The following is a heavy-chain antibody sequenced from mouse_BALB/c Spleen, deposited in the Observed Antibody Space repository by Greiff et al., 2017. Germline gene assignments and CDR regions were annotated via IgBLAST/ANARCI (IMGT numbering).Heavy chain of an antibody. J-gene: IGHJ3*01. D-gene: IGHD2-2*01. CDR1: GFTFSSYA. CDR3: ARDRDGYDAWFAY. Sequence: EVMLVESGGGLVKPGGSLKLSCAASGFTFSSYAMSWVRQSPEKRLEWVAEISSGGSYTYYPDTVTGRFTISRDNAKNTLYLEMSSLRSEDTAMYYCARDRDGYDAWFAYWGQGTLVTVSA. CDR2: ISSGGSYT. V-gene: IGHV5-9-4*01.